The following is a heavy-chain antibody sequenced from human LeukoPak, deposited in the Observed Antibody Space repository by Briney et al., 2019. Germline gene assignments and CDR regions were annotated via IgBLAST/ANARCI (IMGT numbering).Heavy chain of an antibody. V-gene: IGHV4-61*08. Sequence: PSQTLSLTCTVSGGSISSGGYYWSWIRQPPGKGLEWIGWIYYSGTTNYNPSLKSRVTISVDTSKNQFSLKLTSVTAADTAVYFCAREDRDGDYAYWGQGTLVTVSS. CDR2: IYYSGTT. D-gene: IGHD4-17*01. CDR1: GGSISSGGYY. CDR3: AREDRDGDYAY. J-gene: IGHJ4*02.